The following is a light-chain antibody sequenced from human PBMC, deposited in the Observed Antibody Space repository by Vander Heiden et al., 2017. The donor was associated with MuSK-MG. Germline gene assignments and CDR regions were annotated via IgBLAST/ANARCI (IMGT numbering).Light chain of an antibody. Sequence: EIVLTQSPGTLSLSPGERATLSCRASQSVSSSYLAWYQQTPGQAPRLLIYGASSRATRIADRFSGSGPGTDFSLTISRLEPEDIAVYYCQQEGSLPLTFSGGTKVEIK. CDR2: GAS. CDR3: QQEGSLPLT. V-gene: IGKV3-20*01. J-gene: IGKJ4*01. CDR1: QSVSSSY.